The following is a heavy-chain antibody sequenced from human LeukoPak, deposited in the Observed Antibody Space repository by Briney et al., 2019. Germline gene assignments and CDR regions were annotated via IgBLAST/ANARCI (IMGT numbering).Heavy chain of an antibody. CDR1: GFTFSSYA. CDR2: ISSSGSTI. Sequence: GGSLRLSCAASGFTFSSYAMHWVRQAPGKGLEWVSYISSSGSTIYYADSVKGRFTISRDNAKNSLYLQMNSLRAEDTAVYYCAREAPTFDYWGQGTLVTVSS. V-gene: IGHV3-48*04. J-gene: IGHJ4*02. CDR3: AREAPTFDY.